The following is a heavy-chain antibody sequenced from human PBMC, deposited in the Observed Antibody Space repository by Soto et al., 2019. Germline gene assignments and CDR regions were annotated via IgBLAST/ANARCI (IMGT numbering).Heavy chain of an antibody. Sequence: QVQLQESGPGLVKASQTLSLICSVSGESISSGGYYWSWIRHHPGKGLEWIGYIYDSESAYYNPSRESRVXXXMXXSKNHFAMKLSSVTAADTAVYYCARASSSSSAADYWGQGTLITVSS. CDR1: GESISSGGYY. D-gene: IGHD6-6*01. J-gene: IGHJ4*02. V-gene: IGHV4-31*03. CDR3: ARASSSSSAADY. CDR2: IYDSESA.